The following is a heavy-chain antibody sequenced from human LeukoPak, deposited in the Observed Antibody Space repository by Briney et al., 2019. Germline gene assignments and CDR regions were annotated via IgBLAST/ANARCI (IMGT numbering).Heavy chain of an antibody. D-gene: IGHD2-21*01. CDR1: GFTFTNYG. V-gene: IGHV3-23*01. CDR3: ARRDQNCVRHGDSDY. J-gene: IGHJ4*02. Sequence: GGSLRLSCAASGFTFTNYGMTWVRQAPGKGLEWVSSISVGGGSTFYADSVKGRFTISRDNSNNTLYLQMNSLRAEDTAVYYCARRDQNCVRHGDSDYWGQATRVTVSS. CDR2: ISVGGGST.